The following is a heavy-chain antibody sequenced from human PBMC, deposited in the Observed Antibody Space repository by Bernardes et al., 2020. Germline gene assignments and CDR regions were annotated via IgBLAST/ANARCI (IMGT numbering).Heavy chain of an antibody. J-gene: IGHJ4*02. CDR3: VRVGPNTVDY. D-gene: IGHD1-26*01. CDR1: GYSFSSYW. CDR2: IFPGNSDA. V-gene: IGHV5-51*01. Sequence: GESLKISCKGSGYSFSSYWIGWVRQMPGKGLEWMGIIFPGNSDARNSPSFEGQVTISADKSISTAYLQWSSLKASDTAMYYCVRVGPNTVDYWGQGTLVTVSS.